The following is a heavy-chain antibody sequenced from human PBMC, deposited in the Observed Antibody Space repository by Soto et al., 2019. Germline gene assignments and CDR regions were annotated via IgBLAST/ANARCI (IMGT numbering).Heavy chain of an antibody. D-gene: IGHD3-3*01. CDR1: GFTFSSYD. CDR2: IWYDGSNK. Sequence: QVQLVESGGDVVQPGRSLRLSCAASGFTFSSYDIHWVRQAPGKGLEWVAHIWYDGSNKYYADSVKGRFTISRDNSKNTLYLQMNSLRAEDTAVYYCARDYDHYFDYWGHGTLVTVSS. J-gene: IGHJ4*01. CDR3: ARDYDHYFDY. V-gene: IGHV3-33*01.